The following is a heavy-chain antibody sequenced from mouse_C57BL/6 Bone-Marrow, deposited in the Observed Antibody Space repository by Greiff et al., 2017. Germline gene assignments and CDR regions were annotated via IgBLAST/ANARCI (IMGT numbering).Heavy chain of an antibody. V-gene: IGHV1-52*01. CDR1: GYTFTSYW. Sequence: QVQLQQPGAELVRPGSSVKLSCKASGYTFTSYWMHWVKQRPIQGLEWIGNIDPSDSETHYNQKFKDKATLTVDKSSSTAYMQLSSLTSEDSAVYDCASGDGYGYGFAYWGQGTSVTVSS. J-gene: IGHJ4*01. D-gene: IGHD2-2*01. CDR3: ASGDGYGYGFAY. CDR2: IDPSDSET.